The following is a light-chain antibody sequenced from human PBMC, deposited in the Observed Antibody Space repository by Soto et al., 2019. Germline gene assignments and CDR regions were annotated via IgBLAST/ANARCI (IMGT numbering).Light chain of an antibody. Sequence: AIQLTQSPSSLSASVGDRVTITCRASQGISSALAWYQQKPGKAPKLLIYEASSLESGVPSRFSDSGSGTDLTLTISSLQPENFATYYCQQFNSYPLTFGGGTKV. CDR1: QGISSA. CDR2: EAS. V-gene: IGKV1-13*02. CDR3: QQFNSYPLT. J-gene: IGKJ4*01.